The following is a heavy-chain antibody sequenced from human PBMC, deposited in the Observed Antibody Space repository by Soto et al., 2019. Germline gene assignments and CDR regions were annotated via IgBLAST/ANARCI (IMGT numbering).Heavy chain of an antibody. CDR2: IYYSGST. V-gene: IGHV4-59*08. D-gene: IGHD6-19*01. CDR3: ARRSGSGWSDS. J-gene: IGHJ5*01. Sequence: SETLSLTSTVSSGSISSYYWSWIRQPQGKGLEWIGYIYYSGSTNYNPSLKSRVTISVGTSKNQFSLKLSSVTAADTAVYYCARRSGSGWSDSWGQGTLVTVSS. CDR1: SGSISSYY.